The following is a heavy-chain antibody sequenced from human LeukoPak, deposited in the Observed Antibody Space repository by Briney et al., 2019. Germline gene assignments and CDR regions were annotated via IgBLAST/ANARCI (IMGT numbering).Heavy chain of an antibody. CDR3: ARVGKIAVAGTFDY. V-gene: IGHV4-34*01. CDR2: INHSGST. CDR1: GGSFSGYY. Sequence: SETLSLTCAVYGGSFSGYYWSWIRQPPGKGLEWIGEINHSGSTNYNPSLKSRVTISVDTSKNQFSLKLSSVTAADTAVYYCARVGKIAVAGTFDYRGQGTLVTVSS. D-gene: IGHD6-19*01. J-gene: IGHJ4*02.